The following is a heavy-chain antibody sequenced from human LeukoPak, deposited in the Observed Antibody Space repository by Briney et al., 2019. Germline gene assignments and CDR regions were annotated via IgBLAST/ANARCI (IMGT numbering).Heavy chain of an antibody. CDR2: ISAYNGNT. D-gene: IGHD1-26*01. Sequence: GASVKVSCKASGYTFTSYGISWVRQAPGQPLEWMVWISAYNGNTNYAQKHQGRVTMTTDTSTSTAYMELRSLRSDDTAVYYCARSGSYYPNDAFDIWGQGTMVTVSS. CDR1: GYTFTSYG. J-gene: IGHJ3*02. CDR3: ARSGSYYPNDAFDI. V-gene: IGHV1-18*01.